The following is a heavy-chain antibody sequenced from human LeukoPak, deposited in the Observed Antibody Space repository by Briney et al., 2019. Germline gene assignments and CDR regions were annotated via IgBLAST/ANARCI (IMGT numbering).Heavy chain of an antibody. CDR1: GGTFSSYT. J-gene: IGHJ4*02. CDR2: ITPTLDIA. D-gene: IGHD3-22*01. Sequence: SVKVSCXASGGTFSSYTISWVRQAPGQGLEWMGRITPTLDIANYAQKFQGRVTITADKSTSTAYRELSSLRSEDTAVYYCAGRTYYYDSSGYHWGQGTLVTVSS. V-gene: IGHV1-69*02. CDR3: AGRTYYYDSSGYH.